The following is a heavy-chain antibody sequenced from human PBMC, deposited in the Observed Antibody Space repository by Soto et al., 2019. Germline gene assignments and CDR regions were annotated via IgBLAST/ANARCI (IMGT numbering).Heavy chain of an antibody. CDR1: GFTFSSYA. V-gene: IGHV3-30-3*01. CDR3: ARRAGIAARTVDY. D-gene: IGHD6-13*01. Sequence: QVQLVESGGGVVQPGRSLRLSCAASGFTFSSYAMHWVRQAPGKGLEWVAVISYDGSNKYYADSVKGRFTISRDNSKNPLYLQMNSLRAEDTAVYYCARRAGIAARTVDYWGQGTLVTVSS. CDR2: ISYDGSNK. J-gene: IGHJ4*02.